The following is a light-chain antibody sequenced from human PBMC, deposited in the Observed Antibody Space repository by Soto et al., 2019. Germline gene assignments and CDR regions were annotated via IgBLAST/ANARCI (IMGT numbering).Light chain of an antibody. CDR2: EVS. Sequence: QSVLAQPASVSGSPGQTVTISCTGTSSDVGGYNYVSWYQQHPGTAPKLMIYEVSNRPSGVSNRFSGSKSGNTASLTISGLEAEDDADYYCSAYTSSSIYVFGTGTKVTVL. CDR1: SSDVGGYNY. CDR3: SAYTSSSIYV. J-gene: IGLJ1*01. V-gene: IGLV2-14*01.